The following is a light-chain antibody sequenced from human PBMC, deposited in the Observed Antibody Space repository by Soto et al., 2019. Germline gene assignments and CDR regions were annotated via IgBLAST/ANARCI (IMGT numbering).Light chain of an antibody. CDR2: AAS. CDR1: QAIGTY. J-gene: IGKJ4*01. V-gene: IGKV1-9*01. Sequence: DIQLTQSPSFLSASIGDSVTITCRASQAIGTYLAWYQQKPGKAPTLLVYAASTLHSGVPSRFSGSGSGTEFTLTITCLLPEDVATYYCQQLHTYLLSFGGGTKVQIK. CDR3: QQLHTYLLS.